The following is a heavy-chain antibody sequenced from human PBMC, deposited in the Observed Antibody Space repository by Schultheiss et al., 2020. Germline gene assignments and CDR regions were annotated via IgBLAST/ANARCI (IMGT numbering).Heavy chain of an antibody. Sequence: GGSLRLSCAASGFTFSSYAMTWVRQAPGKGLEWVSTISGTGGSTFYADSVKGRFTISRDNAKNSLYLQMNSLRADDTAVYYCARDSGYPNYYYYGMDVWGQGTTVTVSS. CDR1: GFTFSSYA. CDR2: ISGTGGST. CDR3: ARDSGYPNYYYYGMDV. J-gene: IGHJ6*02. V-gene: IGHV3-23*01. D-gene: IGHD3-22*01.